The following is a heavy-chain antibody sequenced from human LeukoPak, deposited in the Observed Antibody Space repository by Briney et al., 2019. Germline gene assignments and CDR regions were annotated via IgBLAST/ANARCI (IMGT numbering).Heavy chain of an antibody. V-gene: IGHV5-51*01. Sequence: GESLKISCKGSGYSFTSYWIGWVRQKPGKGLEWMGIIYPGDSDTRYSPSFQGQVTISADKSISTAYLQWSSLKASDTAMYYCARAYYDYVWGSYRLNNWFDPWGQGTLVTVSS. J-gene: IGHJ5*02. D-gene: IGHD3-16*02. CDR1: GYSFTSYW. CDR2: IYPGDSDT. CDR3: ARAYYDYVWGSYRLNNWFDP.